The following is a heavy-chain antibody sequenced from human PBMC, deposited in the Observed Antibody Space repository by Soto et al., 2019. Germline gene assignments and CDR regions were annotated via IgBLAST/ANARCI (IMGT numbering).Heavy chain of an antibody. CDR3: ARDLPLYCRGGCNFDF. J-gene: IGHJ4*02. V-gene: IGHV3-30*03. Sequence: GGSLRLSCGGSGFIFSRYGMHWVRQAPGKGLEWVTGISYDGGERFYADSVKGRFTISRGNSKNRLDLQMSSLRPEDTAVYYCARDLPLYCRGGCNFDFWGQGTLVTVSS. CDR1: GFIFSRYG. CDR2: ISYDGGER. D-gene: IGHD2-15*01.